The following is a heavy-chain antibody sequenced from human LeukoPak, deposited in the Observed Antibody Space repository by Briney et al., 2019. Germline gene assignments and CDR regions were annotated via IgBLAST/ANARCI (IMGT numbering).Heavy chain of an antibody. Sequence: SETLSLTCAVYGGSFSGYYWSWIRQPPGKGLEWIGEINHSGSTYYNPSLKSRVTISVDRSKNQFSLKLSSVTAADTAVYYCARGRESPNILTGYHFDYWGQGTLVTVSS. CDR2: INHSGST. J-gene: IGHJ4*02. V-gene: IGHV4-34*01. CDR1: GGSFSGYY. CDR3: ARGRESPNILTGYHFDY. D-gene: IGHD3-9*01.